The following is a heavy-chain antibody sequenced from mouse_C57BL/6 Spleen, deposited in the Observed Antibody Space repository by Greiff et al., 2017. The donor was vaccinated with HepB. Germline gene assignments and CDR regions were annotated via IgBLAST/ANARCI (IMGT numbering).Heavy chain of an antibody. D-gene: IGHD1-1*01. CDR2: IHPNSGST. CDR3: AKHYGSSYKDY. J-gene: IGHJ2*01. CDR1: GYTFTSYW. Sequence: QVQLQQPGAELVKPGASVKLSCKASGYTFTSYWMHWVKQRPGQGLEWIGMIHPNSGSTNYNEKFKSKATLTVDKSSSTAYMQLSSLTSEDSAVYYCAKHYGSSYKDYWGQGTTLTVSS. V-gene: IGHV1-64*01.